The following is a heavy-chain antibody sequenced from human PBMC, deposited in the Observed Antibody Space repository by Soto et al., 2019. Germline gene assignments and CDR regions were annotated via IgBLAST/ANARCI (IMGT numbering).Heavy chain of an antibody. CDR3: ARDVMVTAMVMWYFDL. CDR1: GFTFSSYG. V-gene: IGHV3-33*01. D-gene: IGHD2-21*02. J-gene: IGHJ2*01. Sequence: QVQLVESGGGVVQPGRSLRLSCAVSGFTFSSYGMHWVRQAPGKGLEWVAVIWYDGSNKYYADSVKGRFTISRDNSKNTLYLQMNSLRAEDTAVYYCARDVMVTAMVMWYFDLWGRGTLVTVSS. CDR2: IWYDGSNK.